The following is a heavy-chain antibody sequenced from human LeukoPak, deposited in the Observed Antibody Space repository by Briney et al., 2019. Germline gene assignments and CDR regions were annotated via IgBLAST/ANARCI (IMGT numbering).Heavy chain of an antibody. CDR2: ISWNSGSI. D-gene: IGHD6-19*01. J-gene: IGHJ4*02. V-gene: IGHV3-9*01. CDR1: GFTFDDYA. CDR3: AKDKSYSSGWSEGLDY. Sequence: SLRLSCAASGFTFDDYAMHWVRQAPGKGLEWVSGISWNSGSIGYADSVKGRFTISRDNAKNSLYLQMNSLRAEDTALYYCAKDKSYSSGWSEGLDYWGQGTLVTVSS.